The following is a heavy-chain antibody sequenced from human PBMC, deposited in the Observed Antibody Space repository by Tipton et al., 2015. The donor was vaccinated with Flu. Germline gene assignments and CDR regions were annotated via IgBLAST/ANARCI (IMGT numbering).Heavy chain of an antibody. CDR2: IKQDGSEK. J-gene: IGHJ4*02. CDR1: GFTFSSYW. D-gene: IGHD6-19*01. V-gene: IGHV3-7*01. Sequence: SLRLSCAASGFTFSSYWMSWVRQAPGKGLEWVANIKQDGSEKYYVDSVKGRFTISRDNAKNSLYLQMNSLRAEDTAVYYCARSIGIAVAGIGWYFDYWGQGTLVTVSS. CDR3: ARSIGIAVAGIGWYFDY.